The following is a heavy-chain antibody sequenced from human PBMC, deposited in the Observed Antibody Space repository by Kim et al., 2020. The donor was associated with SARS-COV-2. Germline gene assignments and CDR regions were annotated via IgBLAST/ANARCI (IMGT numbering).Heavy chain of an antibody. V-gene: IGHV3-30*18. Sequence: GGSLRLSCAASGFTFSSYGMHWVRQAPGKGLEWVAVISYDGSNKYYADSVKGRFTISRDNSKNTLYLQMNSLRAEDTAVYYCANLQAAGTGDVHYWGQGTLVTVSS. J-gene: IGHJ4*02. CDR2: ISYDGSNK. D-gene: IGHD6-13*01. CDR1: GFTFSSYG. CDR3: ANLQAAGTGDVHY.